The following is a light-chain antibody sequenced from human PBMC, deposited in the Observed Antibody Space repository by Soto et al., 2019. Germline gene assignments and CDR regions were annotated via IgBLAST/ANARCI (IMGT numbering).Light chain of an antibody. J-gene: IGKJ3*01. CDR1: ESVSNS. CDR2: GAS. Sequence: EVVLTQSPATLSVSPGEGVTLSCRASESVSNSLAWYQHKPGQPPRLLIYGASTRATGIPARFSGSGSWTQFTLTISSLQSEDFAVYYCQQYKDWPPVTFGPGTKVEIK. CDR3: QQYKDWPPVT. V-gene: IGKV3-15*01.